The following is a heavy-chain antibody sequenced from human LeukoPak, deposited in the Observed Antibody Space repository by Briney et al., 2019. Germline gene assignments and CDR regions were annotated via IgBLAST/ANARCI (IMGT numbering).Heavy chain of an antibody. Sequence: GGSLRLSCAASGFTFSSYGMHWVRQAPGKGLEWVAVIWYDGSNKYYADSVKGRFTISRDNSKNTLYLQMNSLRAEDTAVYYCARRSGGKGFDYWGQGILVTVSS. D-gene: IGHD6-25*01. CDR2: IWYDGSNK. CDR1: GFTFSSYG. V-gene: IGHV3-33*01. CDR3: ARRSGGKGFDY. J-gene: IGHJ4*02.